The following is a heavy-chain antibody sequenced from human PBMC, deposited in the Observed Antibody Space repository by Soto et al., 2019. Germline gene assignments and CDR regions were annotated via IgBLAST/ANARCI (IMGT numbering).Heavy chain of an antibody. J-gene: IGHJ4*02. D-gene: IGHD2-2*01. CDR1: GFTFNTYW. Sequence: EVQLVQSGGDLVQPGGSLRLSCVASGFTFNTYWMTWVRQAPGMGLEWVAGIKEDASEEVYVDSVKGRFRISRDHAKNSPYLQLNSLRAVDTAVYSSATAISSPFSNFDSWGPGSLVIVSS. CDR3: ATAISSPFSNFDS. CDR2: IKEDASEE. V-gene: IGHV3-7*01.